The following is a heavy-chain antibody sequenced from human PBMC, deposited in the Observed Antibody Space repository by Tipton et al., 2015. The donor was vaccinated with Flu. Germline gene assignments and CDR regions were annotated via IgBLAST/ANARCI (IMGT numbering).Heavy chain of an antibody. Sequence: GLVKPSETLSLTCAVYGGSFSGYYWSWIRQPPGKGLEWIGEINHSGSTNYNPSLKSRVTMSVDTSKNQFSLKLSSVTAADTAVYYCPRSSGDMVVVVAPIPPPPAFDYWGQGTLVPVSS. CDR3: PRSSGDMVVVVAPIPPPPAFDY. CDR2: INHSGST. D-gene: IGHD2-15*01. CDR1: GGSFSGYY. V-gene: IGHV4-34*10. J-gene: IGHJ4*02.